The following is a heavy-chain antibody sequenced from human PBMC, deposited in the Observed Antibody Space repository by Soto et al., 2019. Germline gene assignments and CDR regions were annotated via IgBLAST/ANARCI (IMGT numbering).Heavy chain of an antibody. J-gene: IGHJ6*02. V-gene: IGHV3-23*01. CDR1: GFTFSSYA. CDR3: ARAGDRDDFWSGYYTGSTYYYYYGMDV. Sequence: PGGSLRLSCAASGFTFSSYAMSWFRQAPGKGLEWVSAISGSGGSTYYADSVKGRFTISRDNSKNTLYLQMNSLRAEDTAVYYCARAGDRDDFWSGYYTGSTYYYYYGMDVWGQGTTVTVSS. CDR2: ISGSGGST. D-gene: IGHD3-3*01.